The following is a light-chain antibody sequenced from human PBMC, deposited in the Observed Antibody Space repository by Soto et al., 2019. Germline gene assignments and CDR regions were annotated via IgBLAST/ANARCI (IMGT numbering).Light chain of an antibody. V-gene: IGLV2-14*01. Sequence: QSALTQPASVTGSPGQSITISCTGTSGDVGNYHYVSWYQQHPGKVPKLMIYDVDNRPSAVSNRFSGSKSGNTASLTISGLQAEDEADYYCSSYTSSGTLVFGGGTNVTVL. J-gene: IGLJ2*01. CDR3: SSYTSSGTLV. CDR1: SGDVGNYHY. CDR2: DVD.